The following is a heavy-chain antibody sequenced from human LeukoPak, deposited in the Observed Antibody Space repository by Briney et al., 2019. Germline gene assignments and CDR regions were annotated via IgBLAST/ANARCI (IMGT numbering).Heavy chain of an antibody. CDR2: IIPISGTA. V-gene: IGHV1-69*05. CDR1: GGTFSSYA. Sequence: GASVKVSCKASGGTFSSYAISWVRQAPGQGLEWMGGIIPISGTANYAQKFQGRVTITTDESTSTAYMELSSLRSEDTAVYYCARSLVLPYYFAYWGQGTLVTVS. CDR3: ARSLVLPYYFAY. J-gene: IGHJ4*02. D-gene: IGHD3-10*01.